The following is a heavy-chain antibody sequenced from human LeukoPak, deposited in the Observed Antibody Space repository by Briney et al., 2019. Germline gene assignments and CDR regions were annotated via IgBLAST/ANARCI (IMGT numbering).Heavy chain of an antibody. Sequence: SETLSLTCTVSGGSISSYYWSWIRQPPGKGLEWIGYISYSGSTDYSPSLKSRVTISVDTSKNQFSLKLRSVTAADTAVYYCARQRLRLGEISHWGQGTLVTFSS. D-gene: IGHD3-16*01. CDR3: ARQRLRLGEISH. CDR2: ISYSGST. J-gene: IGHJ4*02. CDR1: GGSISSYY. V-gene: IGHV4-59*08.